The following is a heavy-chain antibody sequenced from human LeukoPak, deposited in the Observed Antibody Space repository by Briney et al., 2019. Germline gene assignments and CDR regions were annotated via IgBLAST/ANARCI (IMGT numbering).Heavy chain of an antibody. CDR2: IYYSGST. D-gene: IGHD3-9*01. J-gene: IGHJ4*02. V-gene: IGHV4-30-4*02. Sequence: SDPLSITCTVSGGSISSGDYYWSWIRQPPGKRLEWIGYIYYSGSTYYNPSLKSRVTISVDTCKNQFSLKLSSVTAADTVFFFKQKTAYDILTGYGFIDYWGQGTLVTVSS. CDR3: QKTAYDILTGYGFIDY. CDR1: GGSISSGDYY.